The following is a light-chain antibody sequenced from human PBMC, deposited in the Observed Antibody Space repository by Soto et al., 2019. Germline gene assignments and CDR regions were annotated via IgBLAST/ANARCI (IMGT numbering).Light chain of an antibody. V-gene: IGKV3D-20*02. CDR1: QSVSRSY. Sequence: EIVLTQARSTLALSPGDRATLSCRASQSVSRSYLGWYQQKPGQAPRLLIYGASSRASGIPERFSGSGSGTDFTLSISSVEPEDFAVYYCQQRSNWPPEFTFGQGTRLDIK. CDR3: QQRSNWPPEFT. J-gene: IGKJ5*01. CDR2: GAS.